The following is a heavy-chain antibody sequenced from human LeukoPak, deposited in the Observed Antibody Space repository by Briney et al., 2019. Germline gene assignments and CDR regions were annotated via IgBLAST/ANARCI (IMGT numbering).Heavy chain of an antibody. D-gene: IGHD3-22*01. CDR2: INPSGGST. Sequence: ASVKVSCKASGYTFTSYYMHWIRQARGQGLEWMGIINPSGGSTSYAQKFKGRVTINRHISTSTLYMELSSLRSEYTPVYYCGSYLYSSGYYLVAFDMWGQGTMVTVSS. CDR1: GYTFTSYY. J-gene: IGHJ3*02. CDR3: GSYLYSSGYYLVAFDM. V-gene: IGHV1-46*01.